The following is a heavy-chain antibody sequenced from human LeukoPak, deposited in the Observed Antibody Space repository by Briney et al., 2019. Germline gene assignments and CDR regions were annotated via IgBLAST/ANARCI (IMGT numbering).Heavy chain of an antibody. CDR1: GFTFSSFG. V-gene: IGHV3-30*03. Sequence: GGSLRLSCAASGFTFSSFGMHWVRQAPGKGLEWVTATSYDGNEKYYADSVKGRFTISRDNSKNTVYLQMNSLRAEDTAVYYCATGGTRAATGRMGFWGQGTLVTVSS. J-gene: IGHJ4*02. CDR2: TSYDGNEK. D-gene: IGHD6-25*01. CDR3: ATGGTRAATGRMGF.